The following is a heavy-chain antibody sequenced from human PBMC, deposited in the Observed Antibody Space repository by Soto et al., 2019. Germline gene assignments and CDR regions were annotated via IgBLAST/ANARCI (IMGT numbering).Heavy chain of an antibody. CDR2: FYYSGST. J-gene: IGHJ4*02. V-gene: IGHV4-39*01. D-gene: IGHD6-19*01. CDR3: ARQVVDGTVAGTGSFDS. Sequence: SETLSLTCTVSGGSISSTSYYWVWIRQPPGKGLEWIGSFYYSGSTYYNPSLKSRVSISVDTSENQFSLKLSSVTAADTAVYYCARQVVDGTVAGTGSFDSWGQGTLVTV. CDR1: GGSISSTSYY.